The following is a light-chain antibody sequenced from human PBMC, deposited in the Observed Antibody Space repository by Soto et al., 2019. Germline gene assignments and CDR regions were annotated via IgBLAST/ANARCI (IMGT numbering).Light chain of an antibody. CDR3: QQYHSSPYS. CDR2: WAS. J-gene: IGKJ2*01. Sequence: DIGMTQSPDSLAVSLGERATINCKSSQSGFFRSYNKDVLAWYQQKPGHPPMLLIYWASARETGVPDRFSGSGSGTDFTLTISSLQAEDVAVYYCQQYHSSPYSFGQGTKLEIK. V-gene: IGKV4-1*01. CDR1: QSGFFRSYNKDV.